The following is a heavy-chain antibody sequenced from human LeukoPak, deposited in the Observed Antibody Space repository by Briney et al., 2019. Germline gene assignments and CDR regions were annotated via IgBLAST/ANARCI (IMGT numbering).Heavy chain of an antibody. CDR2: INSDGSST. D-gene: IGHD3-10*01. Sequence: PGGSLRLSCAASGFPFSNYAMSWVRQAPGKGLVWVSRINSDGSSTSYADSVKGRFTISRDNAKNTLYLQMNSLRAEDTAVYYCARVKVRGVIKDSGAFDIWGQGTMVTVSS. CDR3: ARVKVRGVIKDSGAFDI. CDR1: GFPFSNYA. J-gene: IGHJ3*02. V-gene: IGHV3-74*01.